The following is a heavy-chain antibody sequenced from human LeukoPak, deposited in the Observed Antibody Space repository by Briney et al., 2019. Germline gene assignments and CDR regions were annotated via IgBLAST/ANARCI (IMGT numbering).Heavy chain of an antibody. J-gene: IGHJ3*02. CDR3: ARIVGAITGGLDI. Sequence: SETLSLTCTVSGGSVSSSTYYWGWIRQPPGMGLEWIGNIYYSGSTYYNPSLKSRVTISVDTSKNQFSLRLSSVTVADTAVYYCARIVGAITGGLDIWGQGTMVTVSS. CDR2: IYYSGST. V-gene: IGHV4-39*01. CDR1: GGSVSSSTYY. D-gene: IGHD1-26*01.